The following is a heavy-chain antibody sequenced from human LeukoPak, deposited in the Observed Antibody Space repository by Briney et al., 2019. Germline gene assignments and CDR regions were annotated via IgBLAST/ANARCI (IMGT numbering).Heavy chain of an antibody. CDR2: ISHAGST. Sequence: GSLRLSCAASGFTFSSYAMSRVRQPPGKGLEWIGEISHAGSTKYNPSLKNRVTISKDDSKNQFSLKLNSVTAADTAAYYCTRSRGWWSLDYWGQGALVTVSS. CDR1: GFTFSSYAM. D-gene: IGHD2-8*02. V-gene: IGHV4-4*02. CDR3: TRSRGWWSLDY. J-gene: IGHJ4*02.